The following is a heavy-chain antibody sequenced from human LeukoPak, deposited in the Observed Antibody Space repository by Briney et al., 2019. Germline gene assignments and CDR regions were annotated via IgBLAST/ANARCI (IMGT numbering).Heavy chain of an antibody. D-gene: IGHD2-2*01. CDR3: AKGPLRGTAAAIDY. V-gene: IGHV3-30*04. CDR1: GFTFSSYA. Sequence: GGSLRLSCAASGFTFSSYAMHRVRQAPGKGLEWVAVISYDGRNKHYPDSVKGRFTISRDISTDTLWLQMDSLRTEDTAVYYCAKGPLRGTAAAIDYWGQGTLVTVSS. J-gene: IGHJ4*02. CDR2: ISYDGRNK.